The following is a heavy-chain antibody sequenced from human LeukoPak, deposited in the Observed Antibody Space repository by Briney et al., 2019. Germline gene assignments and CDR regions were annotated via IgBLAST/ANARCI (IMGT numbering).Heavy chain of an antibody. J-gene: IGHJ4*02. CDR2: ISYDGSNK. V-gene: IGHV3-30-3*01. D-gene: IGHD3-22*01. CDR3: ARDLSSSSGYYYGYFDY. CDR1: GFTFSSYA. Sequence: GGSLRLPCAASGFTFSSYAMHWVRQAPGKGLEWVAVISYDGSNKYYADSVKGRFTISRDNSKNTLYLQMNSLRAEDTAVYYCARDLSSSSGYYYGYFDYWGQGTLVTVSS.